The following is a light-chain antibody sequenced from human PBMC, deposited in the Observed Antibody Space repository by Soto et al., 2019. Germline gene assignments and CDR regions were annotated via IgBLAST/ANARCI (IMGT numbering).Light chain of an antibody. J-gene: IGLJ2*01. CDR1: SSNIKTNG. CDR3: STWDDSLHGLI. Sequence: QSVLAQPPSASGTPGQTVTISCSGGSSNIKTNGVSWYQQVPGAAPKLLIYSNSQRPSGAPDRFSGSKSGTSASLAISGLQSEDEATYHCSTWDDSLHGLIFGGGTKVTVL. V-gene: IGLV1-44*01. CDR2: SNS.